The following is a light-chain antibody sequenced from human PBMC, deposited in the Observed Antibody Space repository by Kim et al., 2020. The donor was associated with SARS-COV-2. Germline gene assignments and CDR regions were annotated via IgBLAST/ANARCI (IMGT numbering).Light chain of an antibody. CDR1: NIGSKN. CDR2: RDS. CDR3: QVWDSSTVV. J-gene: IGLJ2*01. V-gene: IGLV3-9*01. Sequence: VALGQKARITCGGNNIGSKNVHWYQQKPGQAPVLVIYRDSNRPSGIPERFSGSNSGNTATLTISRAQAGDEADYYCQVWDSSTVVFGGGTQLTVL.